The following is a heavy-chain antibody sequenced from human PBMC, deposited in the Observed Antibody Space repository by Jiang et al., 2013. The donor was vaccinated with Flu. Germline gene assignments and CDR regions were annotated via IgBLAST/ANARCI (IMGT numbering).Heavy chain of an antibody. CDR3: ARDLLYCRGTDCSTVENALDI. D-gene: IGHD2-2*02. Sequence: WVRQAPGQRLEWLGWIITGDGNTKYSQKFQDRVTITRDTSASIVYMELSSLRSEDTAVYYCARDLLYCRGTDCSTVENALDIWGQGTLVSVSS. V-gene: IGHV1-3*04. J-gene: IGHJ3*02. CDR2: IITGDGNT.